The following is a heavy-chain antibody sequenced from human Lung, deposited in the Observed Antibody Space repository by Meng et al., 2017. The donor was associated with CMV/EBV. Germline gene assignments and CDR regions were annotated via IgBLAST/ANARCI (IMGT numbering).Heavy chain of an antibody. D-gene: IGHD6-13*01. V-gene: IGHV3-72*01. CDR2: IRDKANSYMT. Sequence: SCAASGVAFNYYYIHWVRQAPGKGLEWVGRIRDKANSYMTEYAASVKGKFAISRDDSKNSVYLQMNSLQGEDTAVYFCAIDGGGYCSSWGQGTLXTVSS. CDR1: GVAFNYYY. J-gene: IGHJ4*02. CDR3: AIDGGGYCSS.